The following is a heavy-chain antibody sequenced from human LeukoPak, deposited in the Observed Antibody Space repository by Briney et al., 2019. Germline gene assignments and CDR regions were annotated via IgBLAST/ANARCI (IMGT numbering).Heavy chain of an antibody. CDR1: GYTFTNYG. V-gene: IGHV1-18*01. CDR3: ARGGHRRYYYTSGSAFDP. CDR2: ISGYNGNT. Sequence: ASVKVSCKASGYTFTNYGISWVRQAPGQGLEWMGWISGYNGNTIYAQKLQGRVTMTTDTSTSTAYMELKSLRSDDTAVYYCARGGHRRYYYTSGSAFDPWGQGTLVTVSS. D-gene: IGHD3-10*01. J-gene: IGHJ5*02.